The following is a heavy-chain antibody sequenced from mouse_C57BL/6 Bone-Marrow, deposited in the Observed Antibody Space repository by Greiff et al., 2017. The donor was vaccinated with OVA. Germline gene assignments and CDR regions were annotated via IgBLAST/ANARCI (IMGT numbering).Heavy chain of an antibody. J-gene: IGHJ2*01. CDR2: FNPSNGGI. CDR1: GYTFTSYW. CDR3: ARVYYDYDGVYFDY. D-gene: IGHD2-4*01. Sequence: QVQLQQPGTELVKPGASVKLSCKASGYTFTSYWMHWVKQRPGQGLEWIGYFNPSNGGINYNEKFKSKATLTVDKSSSTAYMQLSSLTSEDSAVYYCARVYYDYDGVYFDYWGQGTTLTVSS. V-gene: IGHV1-53*01.